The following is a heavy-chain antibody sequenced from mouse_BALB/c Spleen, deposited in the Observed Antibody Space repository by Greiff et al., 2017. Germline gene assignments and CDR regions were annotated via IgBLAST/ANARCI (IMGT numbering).Heavy chain of an antibody. J-gene: IGHJ4*01. CDR2: IYPGDGDT. CDR3: ARYYYAMDY. CDR1: GYAFSSSW. V-gene: IGHV1-82*01. Sequence: QVQLKQSGPELVKPGASVKISCKASGYAFSSSWMNWVKQRPGQGLEWIGRIYPGDGDTNYNGKFKGKATLTADKSSSTAYMQLSSLTSVDSAVYFCARYYYAMDYWGQGTSVTVSS.